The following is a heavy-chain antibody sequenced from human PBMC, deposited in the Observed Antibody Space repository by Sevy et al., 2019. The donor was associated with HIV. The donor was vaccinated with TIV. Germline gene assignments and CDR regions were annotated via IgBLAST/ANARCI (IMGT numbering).Heavy chain of an antibody. D-gene: IGHD1-1*01. CDR3: ASLEAYDAFDI. CDR2: ISSSSSYI. Sequence: GRSLRLSCAASGFTFSSYSMNWVRQAPGKGLEWVSSISSSSSYIYYADSVKGRFTISRDNAKNSLYLQMNSLRAEDTAVYYCASLEAYDAFDIWGQGTMVTVSS. V-gene: IGHV3-21*01. CDR1: GFTFSSYS. J-gene: IGHJ3*02.